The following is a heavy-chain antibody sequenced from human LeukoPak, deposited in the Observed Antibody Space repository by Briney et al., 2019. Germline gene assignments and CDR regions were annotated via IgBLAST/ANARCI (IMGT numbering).Heavy chain of an antibody. CDR1: GFSFSNSA. J-gene: IGHJ4*02. D-gene: IGHD1-1*01. V-gene: IGHV3-23*01. CDR2: ISGDSGGT. CDR3: AKDGGPTVFYYFDS. Sequence: GGSLRLSCAASGFSFSNSAMCWVRQAPGKGLEWVSGISGDSGGTNYADSVKGRFTISRDNSKNTLYLQMNSLRAEDTAAYYCAKDGGPTVFYYFDSWGQGTLVTVSS.